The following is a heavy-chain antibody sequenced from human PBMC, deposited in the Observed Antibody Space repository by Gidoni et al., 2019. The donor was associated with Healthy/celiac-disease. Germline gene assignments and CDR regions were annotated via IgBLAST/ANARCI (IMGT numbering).Heavy chain of an antibody. D-gene: IGHD2-2*01. Sequence: QVQLVQSGAEVKKPGASVKVSCKASGYTFTSYGISWVRQATGQGLEWMGCLSAYNGNTNYAQKLQGRVTMTTDTSTSTAYMELRSLRSDDTAVYYCARDRTCSSTSCYGSYYYYGMDVWGQGTTVTVSS. CDR2: LSAYNGNT. CDR1: GYTFTSYG. CDR3: ARDRTCSSTSCYGSYYYYGMDV. V-gene: IGHV1-18*01. J-gene: IGHJ6*02.